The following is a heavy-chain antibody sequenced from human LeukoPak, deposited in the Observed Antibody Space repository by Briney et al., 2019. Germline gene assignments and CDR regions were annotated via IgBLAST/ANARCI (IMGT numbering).Heavy chain of an antibody. D-gene: IGHD6-19*01. CDR2: ISSSSNYI. CDR1: GFTFSHYS. CDR3: ARDPSSGWYLKGWFDP. J-gene: IGHJ5*02. Sequence: GGSLRLSCAASGFTFSHYSMNMNWVRQAPGKGLEWVSSISSSSNYIYYADSVKGRFTISRDNAKNSLYLQMNSLRAEDTAVYYCARDPSSGWYLKGWFDPWGQGTLVTVSS. V-gene: IGHV3-21*01.